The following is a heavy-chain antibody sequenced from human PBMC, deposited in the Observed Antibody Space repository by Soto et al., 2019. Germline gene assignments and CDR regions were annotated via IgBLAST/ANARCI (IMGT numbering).Heavy chain of an antibody. D-gene: IGHD6-19*01. V-gene: IGHV3-30-3*01. CDR1: GFTFSSYA. CDR3: ARDKRQWLVLAYFDY. CDR2: ISYDGSNK. Sequence: GGSLRLSCAASGFTFSSYAMHWVRQAPGKGLEWVAVISYDGSNKYYADSVKGRFTISRDNSKNTLYLQMNSLRAEDTAVYYCARDKRQWLVLAYFDYWGQGTLVTVSS. J-gene: IGHJ4*02.